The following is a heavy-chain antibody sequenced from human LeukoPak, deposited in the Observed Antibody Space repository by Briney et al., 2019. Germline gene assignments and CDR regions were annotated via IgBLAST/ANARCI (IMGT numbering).Heavy chain of an antibody. D-gene: IGHD6-19*01. V-gene: IGHV1-69*04. CDR2: IIPILGIA. CDR1: GGTFSSYA. Sequence: SVKVSCKASGGTFSSYAISWVRQAPGQGLEWMGRIIPILGIANYAQKFQGRVTITADNSTSTAYMELSSLRSEDTAVYYCASVVSIAVARPFYGMDVWGQGTTVTVSS. CDR3: ASVVSIAVARPFYGMDV. J-gene: IGHJ6*02.